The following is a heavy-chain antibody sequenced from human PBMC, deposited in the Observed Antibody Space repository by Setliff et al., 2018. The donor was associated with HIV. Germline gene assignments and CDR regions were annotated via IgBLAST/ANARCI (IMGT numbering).Heavy chain of an antibody. CDR2: IYHSGST. J-gene: IGHJ5*02. CDR1: GGSISSSNW. Sequence: PSETLSLTCAVYGGSISSSNWWSWVRQPPGKGLEWIGEIYHSGSTNYNPSLKSRITISEDTSRNQFSLKLSSVTAADTAVYFCARLWLHYGDDIPKFDPWGQGTLVTVSS. V-gene: IGHV4-4*02. D-gene: IGHD2-21*02. CDR3: ARLWLHYGDDIPKFDP.